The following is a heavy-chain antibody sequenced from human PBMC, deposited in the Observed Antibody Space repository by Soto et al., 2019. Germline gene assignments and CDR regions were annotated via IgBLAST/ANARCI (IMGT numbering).Heavy chain of an antibody. CDR1: GFTFSSYA. CDR2: ISGSGGST. D-gene: IGHD3-3*01. J-gene: IGHJ6*02. V-gene: IGHV3-23*01. CDR3: AKELRFLEWLFSQYYGMDV. Sequence: GGSLRLSCAASGFTFSSYAMSWVRQAPGKGLEWVSAISGSGGSTYYADSVKGRFTISRDNSKNTLYLQMNSLRAEDTAVYYCAKELRFLEWLFSQYYGMDVWGQGTTVTVSS.